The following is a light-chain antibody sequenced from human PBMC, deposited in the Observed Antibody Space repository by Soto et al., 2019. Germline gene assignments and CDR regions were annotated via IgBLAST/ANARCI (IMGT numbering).Light chain of an antibody. CDR1: QSLDDW. V-gene: IGKV1-5*03. CDR2: TAS. Sequence: QMTQSPSILCASVGDRVNVTCRASQSLDDWLAWYQQKPGKAPQVLIYTASTLKSGVPSRFSGSGSGTELTLTISSLQPDDFATYYSQQYNHYPYIFGQGTKLEIK. J-gene: IGKJ2*01. CDR3: QQYNHYPYI.